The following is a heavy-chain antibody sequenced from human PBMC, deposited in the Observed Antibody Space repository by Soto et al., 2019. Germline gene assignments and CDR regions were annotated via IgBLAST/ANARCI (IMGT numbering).Heavy chain of an antibody. CDR1: GFSFTDFW. CDR3: ARRLRLGEISLPSDAFDL. Sequence: GESLKISCEGSGFSFTDFWIGWVRQMPGKGLEWMGIIYPSDSDTRYSPPFQGQVTISADKSINTAYLQWGSLKASDSAMYYCARRLRLGEISLPSDAFDLWGQGTMVTVSS. CDR2: IYPSDSDT. V-gene: IGHV5-51*01. J-gene: IGHJ3*01. D-gene: IGHD3-16*01.